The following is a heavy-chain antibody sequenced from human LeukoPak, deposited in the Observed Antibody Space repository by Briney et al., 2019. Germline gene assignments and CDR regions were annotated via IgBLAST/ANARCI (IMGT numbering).Heavy chain of an antibody. J-gene: IGHJ4*02. V-gene: IGHV4-34*01. Sequence: SETLSLTCGVSGGSFSGYYWSWIRQTPGTGLEWIGEINHSKTTNYNPSLKSRVTMSVDTSKNQFSLKLNSVTAADTAVYYCARDILYDFWSGYFDYWGQGTLVTVSS. CDR3: ARDILYDFWSGYFDY. CDR1: GGSFSGYY. CDR2: INHSKTT. D-gene: IGHD3-3*01.